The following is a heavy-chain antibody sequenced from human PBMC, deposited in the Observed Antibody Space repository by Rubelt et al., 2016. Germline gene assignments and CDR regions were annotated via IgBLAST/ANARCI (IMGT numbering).Heavy chain of an antibody. Sequence: VQLAESGGGVVQPGMSLRLSCAASGFTFSGSTMNWVRQAPGKGLEWVSSIYKDSTYIYYAGSVKGRFTISRDNAKNTVYMQRKSRETNETAIYYCAGEDDTYGSSRVAWYFDYWGQGILVSVSS. CDR2: IYKDSTYI. V-gene: IGHV3-21*04. CDR1: GFTFSGST. CDR3: AGEDDTYGSSRVAWYFDY. D-gene: IGHD6-13*01. J-gene: IGHJ4*02.